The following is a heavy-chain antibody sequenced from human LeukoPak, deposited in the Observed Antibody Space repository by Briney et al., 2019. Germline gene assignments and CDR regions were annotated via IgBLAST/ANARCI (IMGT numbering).Heavy chain of an antibody. V-gene: IGHV1-2*02. D-gene: IGHD7-27*01. J-gene: IGHJ3*02. CDR2: INPNSGGT. Sequence: ASVKVSCKASGYIFTGYYMHWVRQPPGQGLEWMGWINPNSGGTNYAQKFQGRATMTRDTSISTAYMGLSRVRSDDTAVYYCARGDGDGPARRAFDIWGQGTMVTVSS. CDR1: GYIFTGYY. CDR3: ARGDGDGPARRAFDI.